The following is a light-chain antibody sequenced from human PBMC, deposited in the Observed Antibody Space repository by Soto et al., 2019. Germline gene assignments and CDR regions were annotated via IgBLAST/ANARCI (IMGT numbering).Light chain of an antibody. CDR3: QHYKMYSPWT. CDR2: YVS. V-gene: IGKV1-5*01. J-gene: IGKJ1*01. CDR1: QSITTW. Sequence: DIQMTQSPSTESAYVGDSVTITCRASQSITTWLAWYQQRPGNAPKLLFYYVSCLQSGVPSRCGGSGSGTEFSLTISSLQPDDFATYYCQHYKMYSPWTVGQGTKVDIK.